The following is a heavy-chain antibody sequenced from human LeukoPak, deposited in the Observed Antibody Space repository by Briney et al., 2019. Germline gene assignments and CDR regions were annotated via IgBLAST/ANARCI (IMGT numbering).Heavy chain of an antibody. J-gene: IGHJ4*02. Sequence: GRSLRLSCEVSGFTFSSYWMSWVRQAPGKGLEWVANIKQEGSEKNYVVSVKGRFTISRDNAKKSLYLQMNSLRDEDTAVYYCAREYRRRFDYWGQGTLVTVSS. CDR3: AREYRRRFDY. CDR2: IKQEGSEK. D-gene: IGHD3-16*02. CDR1: GFTFSSYW. V-gene: IGHV3-7*04.